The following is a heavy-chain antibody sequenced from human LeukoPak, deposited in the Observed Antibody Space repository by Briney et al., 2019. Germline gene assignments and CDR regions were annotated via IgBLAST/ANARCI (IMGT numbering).Heavy chain of an antibody. CDR3: ARQYNWHYDY. D-gene: IGHD1-20*01. CDR1: GHTFTSYW. J-gene: IGHJ4*02. CDR2: IYPGDSDT. Sequence: GESLKISCKGSGHTFTSYWIGWVRQMPGKGLEWMGIIYPGDSDTRYSPSFQGQVTMSADKSISTAYLQWSSLKASDTAMYYCARQYNWHYDYWGQGTPVTVSS. V-gene: IGHV5-51*01.